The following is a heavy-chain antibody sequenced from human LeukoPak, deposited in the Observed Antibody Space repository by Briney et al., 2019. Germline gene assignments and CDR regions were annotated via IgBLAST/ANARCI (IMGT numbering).Heavy chain of an antibody. CDR2: IYISGPT. CDR3: ARWSSHGFHV. J-gene: IGHJ3*01. Sequence: SETLSLTFSLSGGSVSSSYWSWIRQPAGKGLEWIGRIYISGPTNYNPSLKSRVTMSVDTSKNQFSLKVTSVTAADTAVYYCARWSSHGFHVWGQGTMVTVSS. V-gene: IGHV4-4*07. CDR1: GGSVSSSY.